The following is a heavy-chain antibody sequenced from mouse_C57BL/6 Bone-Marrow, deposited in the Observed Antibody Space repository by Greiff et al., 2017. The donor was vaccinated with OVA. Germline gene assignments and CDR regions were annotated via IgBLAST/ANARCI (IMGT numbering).Heavy chain of an antibody. CDR2: INYDGSST. Sequence: EVHLVESEGGLVQPGSSMKLSCTASGFTFSDYYMAWVRQVPEKGLEWVANINYDGSSTYYLDSLKSRFIIARDNAKNILYLQMSSLKSEDTATYDGARDGDYYGSIPYFDYWGQGTTLTVSS. J-gene: IGHJ2*01. CDR3: ARDGDYYGSIPYFDY. D-gene: IGHD1-1*01. CDR1: GFTFSDYY. V-gene: IGHV5-16*01.